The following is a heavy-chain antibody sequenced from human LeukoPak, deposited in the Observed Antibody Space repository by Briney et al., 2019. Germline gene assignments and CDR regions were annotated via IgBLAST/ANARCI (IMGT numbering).Heavy chain of an antibody. CDR3: ARDPYNGYDAFDI. J-gene: IGHJ3*02. D-gene: IGHD5-12*01. Sequence: SETLSLTCTVSGGSISSYYWSWIRQPPGKGLEWIGYIYYSGSTNYNPSLKSRVTISVDTSKNQFSLKLSSVTAADTAVYYCARDPYNGYDAFDIWGQGTMVIVSS. V-gene: IGHV4-59*12. CDR1: GGSISSYY. CDR2: IYYSGST.